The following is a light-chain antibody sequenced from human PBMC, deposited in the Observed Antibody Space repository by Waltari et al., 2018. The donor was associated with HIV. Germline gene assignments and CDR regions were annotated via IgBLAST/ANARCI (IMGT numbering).Light chain of an antibody. J-gene: IGLJ2*01. V-gene: IGLV1-40*01. CDR1: SPTIGAGYD. CDR2: GNR. CDR3: QSYDSSLSGVV. Sequence: QSVLTQPPSVSGAPGQRVTLSCTGRSPTIGAGYDVHWYQQLPGTPPTPLIYGNRNRPSGVPDRFSGSKSGTSASLAITGLQAEDEADYYCQSYDSSLSGVVFGGGTRLTVL.